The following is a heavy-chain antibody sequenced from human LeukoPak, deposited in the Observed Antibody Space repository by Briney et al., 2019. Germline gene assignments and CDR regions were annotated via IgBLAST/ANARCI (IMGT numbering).Heavy chain of an antibody. D-gene: IGHD2/OR15-2a*01. CDR2: ISSTGSTI. CDR3: VGSKAPFFYVDY. CDR1: GFTFSAYS. V-gene: IGHV3-48*01. J-gene: IGHJ4*02. Sequence: GGSLRLPCAASGFTFSAYSLRWVRQAPGKGLEWLSYISSTGSTIYYAGSVKGRFTISRDNAKNSLYLQMNSLRAEDTAVYYCVGSKAPFFYVDYWGQGILVTVSS.